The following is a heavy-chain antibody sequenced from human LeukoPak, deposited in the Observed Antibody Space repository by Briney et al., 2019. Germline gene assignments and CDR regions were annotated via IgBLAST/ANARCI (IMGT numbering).Heavy chain of an antibody. D-gene: IGHD3-3*01. CDR2: ISYRGST. Sequence: PSETLSLTCTVSGGSTSSYYWTWIRQPPGRGLEWVGYISYRGSTNYNPSLKSRVTISVDTSTNQFSLKLSSVTAADTAVYYCARGIFGMVLNAFDLWGRGTMVTVSS. CDR3: ARGIFGMVLNAFDL. V-gene: IGHV4-59*01. CDR1: GGSTSSYY. J-gene: IGHJ3*01.